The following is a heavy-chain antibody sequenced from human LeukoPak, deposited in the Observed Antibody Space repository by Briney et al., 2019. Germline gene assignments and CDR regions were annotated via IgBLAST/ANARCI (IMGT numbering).Heavy chain of an antibody. CDR1: GYTFTSYY. Sequence: ASVKVSCKASGYTFTSYYMHWVRQAPGQGLEWMGIINPSGISTTYAQKFQGRVTMTRDTSTSTVYMELSRLRSDDTAVYYCARDLGYDSSGSRNYRDYWGQGTLVTVSS. V-gene: IGHV1-46*01. J-gene: IGHJ4*02. D-gene: IGHD3-22*01. CDR2: INPSGIST. CDR3: ARDLGYDSSGSRNYRDY.